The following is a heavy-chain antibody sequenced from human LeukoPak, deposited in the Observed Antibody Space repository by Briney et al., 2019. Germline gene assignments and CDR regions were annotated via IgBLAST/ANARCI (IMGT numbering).Heavy chain of an antibody. CDR3: AKGVVVIIDAFDI. J-gene: IGHJ3*02. Sequence: GGSLRLSCAASGFTFSSYAMSWVRQAPGKGLEWVSAISGGGGSTYYADSVKGRFTVSRDNSKNTLYLQMNSPRAEDTAVYYCAKGVVVIIDAFDIWGQGTMVTVSS. D-gene: IGHD2-15*01. V-gene: IGHV3-23*01. CDR1: GFTFSSYA. CDR2: ISGGGGST.